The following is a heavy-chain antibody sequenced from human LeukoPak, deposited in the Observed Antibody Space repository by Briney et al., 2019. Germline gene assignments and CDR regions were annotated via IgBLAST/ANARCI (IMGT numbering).Heavy chain of an antibody. CDR1: GFTFSSYG. Sequence: GGSLRLSCAASGFTFSSYGMHWVRQAPGKGLEWVAFIRYDGSNKYYADSVKGRFTTSRDNSKNTLYLQMNSLRAEDTAVYYCASQRGVIAVAGPDYWGQGTLVTVSS. CDR3: ASQRGVIAVAGPDY. CDR2: IRYDGSNK. J-gene: IGHJ4*02. D-gene: IGHD6-19*01. V-gene: IGHV3-30*02.